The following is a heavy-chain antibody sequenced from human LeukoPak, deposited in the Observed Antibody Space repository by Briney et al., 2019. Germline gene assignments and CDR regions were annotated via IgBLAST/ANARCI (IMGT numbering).Heavy chain of an antibody. CDR1: GFTFSNAW. Sequence: GGSLRLSCAASGFTFSNAWMSWVRQAPGKGLEWVGRIKSKTDGGTTDYAAPVKGRFTISRDDSKNTLYLQMNSLKTEDTAVYYCTTTSVVPAAVDAFDIWGQGTMVTVSS. CDR2: IKSKTDGGTT. CDR3: TTTSVVPAAVDAFDI. J-gene: IGHJ3*02. V-gene: IGHV3-15*01. D-gene: IGHD2-2*01.